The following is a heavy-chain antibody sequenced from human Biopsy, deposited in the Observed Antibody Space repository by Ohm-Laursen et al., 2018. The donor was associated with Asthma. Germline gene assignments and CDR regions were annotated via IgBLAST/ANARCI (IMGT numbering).Heavy chain of an antibody. V-gene: IGHV1-46*01. Sequence: ASVKVSCKASGYTFTSYYIHWVRQAPGQGLEWVGIINPPTGDTSYAQKFLGRATVTRDTSTSTVYMELSSLRSDDTAVYYCARTLAAADSYDYWGQGTLVTVSS. CDR2: INPPTGDT. CDR1: GYTFTSYY. D-gene: IGHD6-19*01. J-gene: IGHJ4*02. CDR3: ARTLAAADSYDY.